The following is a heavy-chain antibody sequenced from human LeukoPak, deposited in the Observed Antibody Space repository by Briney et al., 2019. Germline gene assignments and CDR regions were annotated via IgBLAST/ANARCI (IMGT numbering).Heavy chain of an antibody. J-gene: IGHJ5*02. CDR2: IIPILGIA. V-gene: IGHV1-69*04. CDR3: ARERANLQNWFDP. Sequence: SVKVSCRASGGTFSSYTISWVRQAPGQGLEWMGRIIPILGIANYAQKFQGRVTITADKSTSTAYMELSSLRSEDTAVYYCARERANLQNWFDPWGQGTLVTVSS. CDR1: GGTFSSYT.